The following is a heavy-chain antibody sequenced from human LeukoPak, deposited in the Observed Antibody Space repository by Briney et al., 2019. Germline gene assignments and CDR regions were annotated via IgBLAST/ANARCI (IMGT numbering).Heavy chain of an antibody. V-gene: IGHV4-59*12. Sequence: PSETLSLTCTVSGGSISSYYWSWLRQPPGKGLEWIGYIYYSGSTYYNPSLKSRVTISVDRSKNQFSLKLSSVTAADTAVYYCARGRSIAGRRGYFDYWGQGTLVTVSS. CDR2: IYYSGST. D-gene: IGHD6-13*01. J-gene: IGHJ4*02. CDR3: ARGRSIAGRRGYFDY. CDR1: GGSISSYY.